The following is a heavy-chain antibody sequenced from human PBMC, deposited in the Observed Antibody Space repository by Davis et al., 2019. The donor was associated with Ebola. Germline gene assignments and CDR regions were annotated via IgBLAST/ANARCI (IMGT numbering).Heavy chain of an antibody. V-gene: IGHV5-10-1*01. CDR3: ARRGRDGYTTIDY. Sequence: GESLKISCTGSGYSFTSYWISWVRQMPGKGLEWMGRIDPSDSYTNYSPSFQGHVTISADKSISTAYLQWSSLKASDTAMYYCARRGRDGYTTIDYWGQGTLVTVSS. CDR2: IDPSDSYT. D-gene: IGHD5-24*01. CDR1: GYSFTSYW. J-gene: IGHJ4*02.